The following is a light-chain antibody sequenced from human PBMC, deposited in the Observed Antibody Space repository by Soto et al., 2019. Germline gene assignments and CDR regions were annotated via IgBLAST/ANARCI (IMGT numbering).Light chain of an antibody. Sequence: ETMITQAPNTLSVSLGERATLSCRASQSVSSYLAWYQQKPGQDPRLLIYDESNRATGIPARFSGSGSGTDFTLTISSLEPEDFAVYYCQQRSNWPAFGQGTRLEIK. CDR1: QSVSSY. J-gene: IGKJ5*01. CDR2: DES. CDR3: QQRSNWPA. V-gene: IGKV3-11*01.